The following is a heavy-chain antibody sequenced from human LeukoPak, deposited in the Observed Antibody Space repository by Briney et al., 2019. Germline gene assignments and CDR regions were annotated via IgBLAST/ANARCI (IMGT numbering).Heavy chain of an antibody. Sequence: GRSLRLSCAASGFTFSSYAMHWVRQAPGKGLGWVAVISYDGSNKYYADSVKGRFTISRDNSKNTLYLQMNSLRAEDTAVYYCARGSYSSSWYFDYWGQGTLVTVSS. J-gene: IGHJ4*02. V-gene: IGHV3-30-3*01. CDR1: GFTFSSYA. D-gene: IGHD6-13*01. CDR3: ARGSYSSSWYFDY. CDR2: ISYDGSNK.